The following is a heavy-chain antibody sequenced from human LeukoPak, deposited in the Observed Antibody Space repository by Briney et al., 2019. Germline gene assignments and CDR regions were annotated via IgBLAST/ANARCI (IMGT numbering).Heavy chain of an antibody. CDR1: GFTFSSYE. V-gene: IGHV3-48*03. D-gene: IGHD3-10*02. CDR2: ISSSGSTI. CDR3: ARGPTNGRAFDY. J-gene: IGHJ4*02. Sequence: GGSLRLSCAASGFTFSSYEMNWVRQAPGKGLEWVSHISSSGSTIYYADSVKGRFTISRDNAKNSLYLQMNSLRAEDTAVYYCARGPTNGRAFDYWGQGTLVSVSS.